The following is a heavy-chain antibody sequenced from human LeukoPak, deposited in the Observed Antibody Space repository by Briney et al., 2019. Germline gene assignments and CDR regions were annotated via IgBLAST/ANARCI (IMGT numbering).Heavy chain of an antibody. CDR1: GFTFSSYD. J-gene: IGHJ3*02. CDR3: ARGLYYYDSSGYYGDAFDI. CDR2: IGTTGDT. D-gene: IGHD3-22*01. V-gene: IGHV3-13*04. Sequence: PGGSLRLSCAASGFTFSSYDMHWVRQATGKGLEWGSGIGTTGDTYYPGSVKGRFTISRENAKNSLYLQMNSLRAGDTAVYYCARGLYYYDSSGYYGDAFDIWGQGTMVTVSS.